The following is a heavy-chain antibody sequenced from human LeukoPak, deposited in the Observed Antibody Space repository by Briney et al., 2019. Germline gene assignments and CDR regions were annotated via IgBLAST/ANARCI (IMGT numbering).Heavy chain of an antibody. D-gene: IGHD1-1*01. V-gene: IGHV3-53*01. Sequence: GGSLRLSCAASGLTVSSNYMSWVRQAPGKGLESVSVITDGADTYYADSVKGRFTISRDNSQNTVHLQMDNLRADDTAVYYCAKVDYWSPENYLDSWGQGTLVTVSS. CDR2: ITDGADT. CDR3: AKVDYWSPENYLDS. CDR1: GLTVSSNY. J-gene: IGHJ4*02.